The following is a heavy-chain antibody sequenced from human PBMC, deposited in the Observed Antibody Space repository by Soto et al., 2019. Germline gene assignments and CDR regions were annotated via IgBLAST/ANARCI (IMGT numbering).Heavy chain of an antibody. V-gene: IGHV1-69*17. J-gene: IGHJ4*02. CDR3: STRGGQEQPFVDY. Sequence: QVQLVQSGAEEKPPGSSVKVSCKASGGTSSSYTISWVRQAPGQGLEWMGGIVPIFGMKNYAQKFQDRLTITADTSTSTAYMELSSLRSEYTALYYCSTRGGQEQPFVDYWGQGTLVTVSS. CDR2: IVPIFGMK. D-gene: IGHD6-13*01. CDR1: GGTSSSYT.